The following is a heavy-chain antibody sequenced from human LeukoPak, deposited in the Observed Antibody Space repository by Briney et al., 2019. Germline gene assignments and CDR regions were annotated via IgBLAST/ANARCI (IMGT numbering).Heavy chain of an antibody. CDR3: ARGPPIRGYRYGYDTGYYYSYSMDV. V-gene: IGHV1-8*01. D-gene: IGHD5-18*01. CDR2: MNPISGNT. J-gene: IGHJ6*03. CDR1: GYTFTSYD. Sequence: ASVKVSCKASGYTFTSYDINWVRQATGQGLEWMGWMNPISGNTGHAQKFQGRVTMTRDTSISTAYMELSSLGSEDTAVYYCARGPPIRGYRYGYDTGYYYSYSMDVWGKGTTVTISS.